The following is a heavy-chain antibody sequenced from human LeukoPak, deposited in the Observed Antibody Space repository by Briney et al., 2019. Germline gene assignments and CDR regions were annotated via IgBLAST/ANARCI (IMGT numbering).Heavy chain of an antibody. J-gene: IGHJ4*02. V-gene: IGHV3-23*01. CDR3: AIVSWSGYHS. Sequence: GGSLRLSCAASGFRFSSDDMNWVCQAPGTWLDWVSGITGGGDNTFYADSVKGRFTIFRDNSKNTVYLQMNSLRVEDTAIYYCAIVSWSGYHSWGQGILVTVSS. CDR1: GFRFSSDD. CDR2: ITGGGDNT. D-gene: IGHD3-3*01.